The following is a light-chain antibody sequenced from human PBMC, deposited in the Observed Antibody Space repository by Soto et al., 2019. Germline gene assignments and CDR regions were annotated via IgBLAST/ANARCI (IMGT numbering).Light chain of an antibody. Sequence: QPVLTQPPSVSGAPGQRVSISCTGSNSNIGAGYDVHWYQQLPGKAPTLLIYANNNRPSGVPDRFSGSKSGTSASLAITGLRAEDEADYYCQSYASSLSTGFVFGTGNKLTVL. CDR2: ANN. J-gene: IGLJ1*01. CDR3: QSYASSLSTGFV. CDR1: NSNIGAGYD. V-gene: IGLV1-40*01.